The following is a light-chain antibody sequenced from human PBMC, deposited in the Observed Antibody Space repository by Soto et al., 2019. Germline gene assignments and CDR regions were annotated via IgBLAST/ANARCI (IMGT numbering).Light chain of an antibody. CDR2: DVA. J-gene: IGLJ1*01. V-gene: IGLV2-11*01. Sequence: QSVLTQPRSVSGSPGQTVTISCTGTSRDVSFSNYISWYQQHPGEAPKLVIYDVAQRPSGVPDRLSGSRSGKTASLTISGLQPDDEGDYYCCSSVGGDTLIFGSGTKVTV. CDR3: CSSVGGDTLI. CDR1: SRDVSFSNY.